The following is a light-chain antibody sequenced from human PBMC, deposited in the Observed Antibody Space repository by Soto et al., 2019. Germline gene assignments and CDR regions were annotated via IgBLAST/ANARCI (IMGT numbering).Light chain of an antibody. V-gene: IGKV1-39*01. CDR3: HQSYSDPVT. Sequence: DIQMTQSPPSLSASVGDRVTITCRASQTIRSYLNWYQQKPGKAPELVIYGASTLHSGVPSRFSGSGSGTDFTLTINSLQPEDFATYFCHQSYSDPVTFGPGTKVD. CDR2: GAS. J-gene: IGKJ3*01. CDR1: QTIRSY.